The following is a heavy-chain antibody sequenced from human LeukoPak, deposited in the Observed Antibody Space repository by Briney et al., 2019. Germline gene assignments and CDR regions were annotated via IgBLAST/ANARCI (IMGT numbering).Heavy chain of an antibody. J-gene: IGHJ6*02. Sequence: ASVEVSCKASAYTFTNYAISWVRQAPGQGLEWMGWISVSNGDTNYAQKLQGRVTMTTDTSTNTAYMELRSLRFDDTAVYYCARSALGYDFWSGYPYYYYYGMDVWGQGTTVTVSS. CDR3: ARSALGYDFWSGYPYYYYYGMDV. D-gene: IGHD3-3*01. V-gene: IGHV1-18*01. CDR2: ISVSNGDT. CDR1: AYTFTNYA.